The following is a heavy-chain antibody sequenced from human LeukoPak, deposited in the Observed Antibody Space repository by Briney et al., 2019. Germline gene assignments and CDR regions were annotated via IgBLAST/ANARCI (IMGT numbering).Heavy chain of an antibody. D-gene: IGHD5-18*01. CDR1: GFTFSSYG. Sequence: GGSLRLSCAAPGFTFSSYGMHWVRQAPGKGLEWVAFIRYDGSNKYYADSVKGRFTISRDNSKNTLYLQMNSLRAEDTAVYYCAKDWGYSYGFYYYYYMDVWGKGTTVTVSS. V-gene: IGHV3-30*02. CDR2: IRYDGSNK. CDR3: AKDWGYSYGFYYYYYMDV. J-gene: IGHJ6*03.